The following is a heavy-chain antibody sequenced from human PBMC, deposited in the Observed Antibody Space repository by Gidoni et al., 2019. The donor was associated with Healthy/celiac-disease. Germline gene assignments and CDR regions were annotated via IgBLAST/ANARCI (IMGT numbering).Heavy chain of an antibody. CDR3: AHRRGAGGTAPPAFDI. CDR1: GFSLSTSGVG. J-gene: IGHJ3*02. Sequence: QITLKESGPTLVKPTQTLTLTCTFSGFSLSTSGVGVGWIRQPPGKALEWLALIYWDDDKRYSPSLKSRLTITKDTSKNQVVLTMTNMDPVDTATYYCAHRRGAGGTAPPAFDIWGQGTMVTVSS. D-gene: IGHD2-21*02. V-gene: IGHV2-5*02. CDR2: IYWDDDK.